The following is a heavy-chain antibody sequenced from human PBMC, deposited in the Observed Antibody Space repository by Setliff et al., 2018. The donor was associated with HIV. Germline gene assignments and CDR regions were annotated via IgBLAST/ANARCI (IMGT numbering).Heavy chain of an antibody. CDR3: ARSRTSSGYYGVTGYGMDV. J-gene: IGHJ6*02. CDR1: GYSISNGYY. V-gene: IGHV4-38-2*01. D-gene: IGHD3-22*01. CDR2: IYHSGST. Sequence: PSETLSLTCALSGYSISNGYYWGWIRQPSGKGLEWIGSIYHSGSTFYNPSLRSRVTTSVDTSQDQFSLRLTSVTAADTAVYYCARSRTSSGYYGVTGYGMDVWGQGTTVTVSS.